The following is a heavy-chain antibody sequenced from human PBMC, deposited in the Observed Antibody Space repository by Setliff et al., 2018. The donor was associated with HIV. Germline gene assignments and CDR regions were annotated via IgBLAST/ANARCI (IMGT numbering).Heavy chain of an antibody. CDR1: GYTFASHN. V-gene: IGHV1-46*01. CDR2: MSPSGGAT. J-gene: IGHJ4*02. D-gene: IGHD1-1*01. Sequence: GASVKVSCKASGYTFASHNIYWVRQAPGQGLEWMGVMSPSGGATSDAQGFRGRLTMTGDTSTTTVYMELRRLRSDDTAVYFCARGGNDWNQPADYWGQGTLVTVSS. CDR3: ARGGNDWNQPADY.